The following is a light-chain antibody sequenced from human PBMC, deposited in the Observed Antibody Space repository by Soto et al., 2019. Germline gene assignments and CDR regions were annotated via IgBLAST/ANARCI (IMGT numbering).Light chain of an antibody. CDR1: SSDVGGYHY. J-gene: IGLJ1*01. CDR2: QVS. CDR3: SSFTSTHTYV. V-gene: IGLV2-14*03. Sequence: QSALTQPASVSGCPGQSMTMSCTGSSSDVGGYHYVSWYQQHPGKAPKLIIYQVSHRPSGVSDRFSGSKSGNTASLTISGLQGEDEATYYCSSFTSTHTYVFGTGTKVT.